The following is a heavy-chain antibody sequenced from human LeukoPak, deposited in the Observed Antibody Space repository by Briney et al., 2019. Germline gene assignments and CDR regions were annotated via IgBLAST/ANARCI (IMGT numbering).Heavy chain of an antibody. CDR3: AKDDSPGDYTKTDY. V-gene: IGHV3-23*01. CDR2: ISGSGGST. Sequence: PGGSLRLSCAASGFTFSSYAMSWVRQAPGKGLEWVSAISGSGGSTYYADSVKGRFTISRDNSKNTLYLQMNSLRAEDTAVYYCAKDDSPGDYTKTDYWGQGTLVTVSS. J-gene: IGHJ4*02. D-gene: IGHD4-17*01. CDR1: GFTFSSYA.